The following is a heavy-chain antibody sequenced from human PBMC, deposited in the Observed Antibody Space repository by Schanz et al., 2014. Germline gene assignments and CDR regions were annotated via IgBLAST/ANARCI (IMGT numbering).Heavy chain of an antibody. CDR2: IHHSGST. CDR3: ARGEWSTSQFDY. D-gene: IGHD2-2*01. Sequence: QVQLQQWGAGLLKPSETLSLTCAVYGRSFSGYYWTWIRQPPGKGLEWIGEIHHSGSTNYNPSLKSRVTISMDTSKNQFSLKLSSATAADTAVYYCARGEWSTSQFDYWGHGTLVTVSS. CDR1: GRSFSGYY. V-gene: IGHV4-34*01. J-gene: IGHJ4*01.